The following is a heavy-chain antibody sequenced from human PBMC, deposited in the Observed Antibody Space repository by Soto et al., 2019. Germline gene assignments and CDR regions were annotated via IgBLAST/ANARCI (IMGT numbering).Heavy chain of an antibody. CDR3: ARHRVPSVYDPIPGCFDS. Sequence: QLQLQESGPGLVKPSETLSLTCTVSGGSLSSSSSYWGWIRQPPGKGLEWIGSMSYSGSTYHNPSLESRVTLSVDTSQGRFSLKLTSVTAADTAVYYCARHRVPSVYDPIPGCFDSWGQGILVTASS. D-gene: IGHD5-12*01. V-gene: IGHV4-39*01. CDR1: GGSLSSSSSY. CDR2: MSYSGST. J-gene: IGHJ4*02.